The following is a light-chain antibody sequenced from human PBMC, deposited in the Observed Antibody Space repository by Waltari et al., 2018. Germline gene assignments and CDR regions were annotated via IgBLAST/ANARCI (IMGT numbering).Light chain of an antibody. CDR1: KIGSKG. V-gene: IGLV3-21*02. J-gene: IGLJ3*02. CDR2: DNS. Sequence: SYVLTQPPSVSVAPGQTARISCRANKIGSKGVHLSRPKPGQAPVLVVYDNSDRPSGIPERLSGSNSGNTATLTINRVEAGDEADYYCQVWDTSSDHLWVFGGGTKLTVL. CDR3: QVWDTSSDHLWV.